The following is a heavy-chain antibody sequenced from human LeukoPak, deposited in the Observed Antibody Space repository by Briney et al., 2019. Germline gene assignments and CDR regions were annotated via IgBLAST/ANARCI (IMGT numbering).Heavy chain of an antibody. CDR2: IYSGGST. Sequence: GGSLRLSCAASGFTVSSNYMSLVRQAPGKGLEWVSIIYSGGSTYYADSVKGRFTISRDNSKNTLYLQINSLTAEDTAIYYCVRYLSGWYYFDWWGQGTLVTVSS. CDR3: VRYLSGWYYFDW. CDR1: GFTVSSNY. J-gene: IGHJ4*02. D-gene: IGHD6-19*01. V-gene: IGHV3-53*01.